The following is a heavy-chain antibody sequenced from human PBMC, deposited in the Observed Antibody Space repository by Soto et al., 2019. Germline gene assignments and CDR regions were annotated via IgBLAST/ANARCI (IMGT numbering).Heavy chain of an antibody. CDR1: GFTFGSYW. J-gene: IGHJ5*02. CDR2: VNLDGSEK. V-gene: IGHV3-7*01. CDR3: ARQQGHCSGTSCSNWFGP. D-gene: IGHD2-2*01. Sequence: GGSLRLSCTVSGFTFGSYWMSWVRQAPGKGLEWVANVNLDGSEKYYVDSVKGRFTISRDNARNALYLQMNSLRAEDTAVYYCARQQGHCSGTSCSNWFGPWGQGTLVTVSS.